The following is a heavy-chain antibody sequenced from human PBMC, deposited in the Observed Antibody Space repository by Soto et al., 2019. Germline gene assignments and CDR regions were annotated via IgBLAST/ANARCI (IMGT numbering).Heavy chain of an antibody. CDR1: GYTFTGYY. CDR3: ARLRLRCSGGSCYEYYFDY. Sequence: GASVKVSCKASGYTFTGYYMHWVRQAPGQGLEWMGWINPNSGGTNYAQKFQGWVTMTRDTSISTAYMELSRLRSDDTAVYYCARLRLRCSGGSCYEYYFDYWGQGTLVTVS. J-gene: IGHJ4*02. D-gene: IGHD2-15*01. V-gene: IGHV1-2*04. CDR2: INPNSGGT.